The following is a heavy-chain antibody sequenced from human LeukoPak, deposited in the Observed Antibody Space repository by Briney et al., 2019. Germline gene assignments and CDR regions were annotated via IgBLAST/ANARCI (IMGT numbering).Heavy chain of an antibody. V-gene: IGHV1-8*03. CDR3: ATAPFNYYGSGRPFDY. CDR1: GYTFTSYD. D-gene: IGHD3-10*01. Sequence: ASVKVSCKASGYTFTSYDINWVRQATGQGLEWMGWMNPNSGNTGYAQKFQGRVTITRNTSISTAYMELSSLRSEDTAVYYCATAPFNYYGSGRPFDYWGQGTLVTVSS. CDR2: MNPNSGNT. J-gene: IGHJ4*02.